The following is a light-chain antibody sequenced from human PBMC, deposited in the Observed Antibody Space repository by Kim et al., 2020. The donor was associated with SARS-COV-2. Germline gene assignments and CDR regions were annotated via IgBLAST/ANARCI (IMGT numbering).Light chain of an antibody. J-gene: IGKJ2*01. V-gene: IGKV1-5*03. CDR3: QQYNSYQYT. CDR2: KAS. Sequence: SASRGDRVTITCRASQSISSWLAWYQQKPGKAPKLLIYKASSLESGVPSRFSGSGSVTEFTLTISSLQPDDFATYYCQQYNSYQYTFGQGTKLEIK. CDR1: QSISSW.